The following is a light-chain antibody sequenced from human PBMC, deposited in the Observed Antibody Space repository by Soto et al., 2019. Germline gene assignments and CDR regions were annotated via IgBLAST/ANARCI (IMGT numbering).Light chain of an antibody. CDR3: QQYNSYWYT. CDR2: DAS. Sequence: DIQMTQSPSTLSASVGDRVTITCRVSQSISSWLAWYQQKPGKAPKLLIYDASSLESGVPSRFSGSGSGTEFTLTISSLQPDDFATYFCQQYNSYWYTFGQGTKVDIK. CDR1: QSISSW. V-gene: IGKV1-5*01. J-gene: IGKJ2*01.